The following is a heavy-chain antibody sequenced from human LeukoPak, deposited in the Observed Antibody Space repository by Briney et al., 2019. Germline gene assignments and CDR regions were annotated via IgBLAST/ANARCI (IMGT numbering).Heavy chain of an antibody. D-gene: IGHD6-19*01. CDR1: GYSISSGYY. CDR2: IYHSGST. CDR3: ARAIAVAGTHFDY. Sequence: SETLSLACTVSGYSISSGYYWGWIRQPPGKGLEWIGSIYHSGSTYYNPSLKSRVTISVDTSKNQFSLKLSSVTAADTAVYYCARAIAVAGTHFDYWGQGTLVTVSS. J-gene: IGHJ4*02. V-gene: IGHV4-38-2*02.